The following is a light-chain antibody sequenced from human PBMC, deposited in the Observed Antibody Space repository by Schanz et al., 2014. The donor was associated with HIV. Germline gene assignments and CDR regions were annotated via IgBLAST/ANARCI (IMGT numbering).Light chain of an antibody. Sequence: QSALTQPASVSGSPGQSITISCTGTSSDIGAYNYVSWYQQYPGKAPKLMIYDVNNRPSGVSNRFSGSKSGNTASLTISGLQAEDEADYYCSSYTSDTVLFGGGTKLTVL. V-gene: IGLV2-14*01. CDR2: DVN. CDR3: SSYTSDTVL. J-gene: IGLJ2*01. CDR1: SSDIGAYNY.